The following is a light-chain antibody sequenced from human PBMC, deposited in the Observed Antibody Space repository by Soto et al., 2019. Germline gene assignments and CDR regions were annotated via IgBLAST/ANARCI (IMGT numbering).Light chain of an antibody. CDR2: EVT. Sequence: QSVLTQPASVSGSPGQSMTISCSGTSSDVGSYNHVAWYQQFPGKTPKLIIYEVTYRPSGVSHRFSASKSGNTASLTISGLQAEDEADYYCISYTGSSTSYVFGTGTKVTVL. J-gene: IGLJ1*01. CDR3: ISYTGSSTSYV. CDR1: SSDVGSYNH. V-gene: IGLV2-14*01.